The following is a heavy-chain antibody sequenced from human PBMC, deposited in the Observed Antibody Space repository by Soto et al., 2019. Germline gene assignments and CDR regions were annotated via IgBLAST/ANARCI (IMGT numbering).Heavy chain of an antibody. CDR3: ARIVVDYDFWSGFKINWFDP. D-gene: IGHD3-3*01. CDR2: IFSNDEK. Sequence: QVTLKESGPVLVKPTETLTLTCTVSGFSLSNARMGVSWIRQPPGKALEWLAHIFSNDEKSYSTSLKSRLTIPKDTPKSHVVLTMTNMDPVDTATYYCARIVVDYDFWSGFKINWFDPWGQGTLVTVSS. J-gene: IGHJ5*02. CDR1: GFSLSNARMG. V-gene: IGHV2-26*01.